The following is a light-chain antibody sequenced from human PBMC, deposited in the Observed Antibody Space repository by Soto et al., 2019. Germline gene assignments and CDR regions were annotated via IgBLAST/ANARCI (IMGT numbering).Light chain of an antibody. CDR2: SNN. Sequence: SLLTKPPSASGTPEQWVTISCSGRSFRIGRKYVSWYQQLPGTAPKLVIFSNNQRPSGVPGRFSGSKSGSSASLAISGLRSEDEADYYCAAWDDSLSGLYVFGTGTKVSVL. CDR1: SFRIGRKY. J-gene: IGLJ1*01. CDR3: AAWDDSLSGLYV. V-gene: IGLV1-47*02.